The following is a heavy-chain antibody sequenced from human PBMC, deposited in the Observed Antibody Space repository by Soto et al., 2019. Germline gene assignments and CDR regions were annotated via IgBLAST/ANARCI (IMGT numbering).Heavy chain of an antibody. Sequence: QMQLVESGGGVVQPGGSLRLSCGSSGFSFSFYGMHWVRQAPGKGLEWVAFIWYEGTSKFYADSVKGRFTISRDNSKTTLFLEMNSLIAADTAVYYRGRDGTPQRFTGQNYYASYSGMDPWGQGTMVHVSS. D-gene: IGHD3-3*01. V-gene: IGHV3-33*01. CDR2: IWYEGTSK. J-gene: IGHJ6*02. CDR3: GRDGTPQRFTGQNYYASYSGMDP. CDR1: GFSFSFYG.